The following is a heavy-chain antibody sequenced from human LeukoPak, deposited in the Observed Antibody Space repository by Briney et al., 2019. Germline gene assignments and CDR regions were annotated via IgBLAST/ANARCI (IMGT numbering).Heavy chain of an antibody. V-gene: IGHV1-2*02. CDR1: GYTFTGYY. J-gene: IGHJ6*03. D-gene: IGHD3-9*01. Sequence: ASVKVSCKASGYTFTGYYMHWVRQAPGQGLAWMGWINPNSGGTNYAQKFQGRVTMTRDTSISTAYMELSRLRSDDTAVYYCARDVLRYFDWSSNYYYMDVWGKGTTVTVSS. CDR2: INPNSGGT. CDR3: ARDVLRYFDWSSNYYYMDV.